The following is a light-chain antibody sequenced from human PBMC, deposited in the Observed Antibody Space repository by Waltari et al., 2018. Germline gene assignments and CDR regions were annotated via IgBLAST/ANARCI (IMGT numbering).Light chain of an antibody. CDR3: SSYTSSTTWV. CDR1: SSDVGSYKF. V-gene: IGLV2-14*02. J-gene: IGLJ3*02. CDR2: ES. Sequence: QSALTQPASVSGSPGQSITISCTGTSSDVGSYKFVSWYQQHPGKAPKLMICESNRPSGVSHRCSGSKSGNTASLTIAGIQAEDEADYYCSSYTSSTTWVFGGGTKVTVL.